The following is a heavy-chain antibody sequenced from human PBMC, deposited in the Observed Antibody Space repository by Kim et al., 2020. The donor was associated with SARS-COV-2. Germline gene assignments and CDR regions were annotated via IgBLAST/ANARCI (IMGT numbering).Heavy chain of an antibody. CDR2: IIPIFGTA. J-gene: IGHJ6*02. CDR3: ARDRVAAAILYYYYYGMDV. Sequence: SVKVSCKASGGTFSSYAISWVRQAPGQGLEWMGGIIPIFGTANYAQKFQGRVTITADESTSTAYMELSSLRSEDTAVYYCARDRVAAAILYYYYYGMDVWGQGTKVTVSS. D-gene: IGHD2-2*02. CDR1: GGTFSSYA. V-gene: IGHV1-69*13.